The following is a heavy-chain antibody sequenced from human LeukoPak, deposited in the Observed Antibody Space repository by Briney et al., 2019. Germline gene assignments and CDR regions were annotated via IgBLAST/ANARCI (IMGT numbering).Heavy chain of an antibody. V-gene: IGHV4-34*01. CDR3: ASSYITLLREVIPHDAFDI. J-gene: IGHJ3*02. CDR1: CVSFNGYL. D-gene: IGHD3-10*01. CDR2: IHYSGST. Sequence: LSETLSLPCAVYCVSFNGYLWRWIPPPPGKGLEWIGEIHYSGSTNYNPSIKSRVTIAVDTSKNQFSMMMSSVTAADTAVYYCASSYITLLREVIPHDAFDIWGQGTMVTVSS.